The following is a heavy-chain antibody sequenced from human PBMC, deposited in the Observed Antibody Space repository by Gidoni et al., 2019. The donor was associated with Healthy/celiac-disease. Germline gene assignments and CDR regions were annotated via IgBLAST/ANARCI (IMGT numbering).Heavy chain of an antibody. Sequence: EVQLVESGGGLVKPGGSLRLSCAASGFTFSNPWMTWVRQAPGKGLEWVGRIKSKTDGGTTDYAAPVKGRFTISRDDSKNTLYLQMNSLKTEDTAVYYCTTGGYSSSWHPFYYYYGMDVWGQGTTVTVSS. J-gene: IGHJ6*02. D-gene: IGHD6-13*01. CDR1: GFTFSNPW. V-gene: IGHV3-15*07. CDR2: IKSKTDGGTT. CDR3: TTGGYSSSWHPFYYYYGMDV.